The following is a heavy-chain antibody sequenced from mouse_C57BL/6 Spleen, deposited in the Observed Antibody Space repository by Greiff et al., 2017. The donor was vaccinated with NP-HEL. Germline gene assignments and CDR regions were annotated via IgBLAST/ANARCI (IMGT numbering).Heavy chain of an antibody. CDR2: IDPSDSYT. J-gene: IGHJ4*01. CDR1: GYTFTSYW. CDR3: ARLRYDYAMDD. Sequence: QVQLQQPGAELVKPGASVKLSCTASGYTFTSYWMQSVKQRPGQGLEWIGEIDPSDSYTNYNQKFKGKATLTVDTSSSTAYMQLSSLTSEDSAVYYCARLRYDYAMDDWGQGTSVTVSS. V-gene: IGHV1-50*01.